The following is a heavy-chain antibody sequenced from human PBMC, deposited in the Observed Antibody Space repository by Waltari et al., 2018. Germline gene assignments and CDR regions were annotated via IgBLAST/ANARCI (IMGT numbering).Heavy chain of an antibody. J-gene: IGHJ6*03. CDR3: ARVSPNRHYYYYYMDV. Sequence: QLQLQESGPGLVKPSETLSLTCTVSGGSISSSSYYWGWIRQPPGKGLEWIGSIYYSGGTYYNPSLKSRVTISVDTSKNQFSLKLSSVTAADTAVYYCARVSPNRHYYYYYMDVWGKGTTVTVSS. CDR2: IYYSGGT. V-gene: IGHV4-39*07. CDR1: GGSISSSSYY.